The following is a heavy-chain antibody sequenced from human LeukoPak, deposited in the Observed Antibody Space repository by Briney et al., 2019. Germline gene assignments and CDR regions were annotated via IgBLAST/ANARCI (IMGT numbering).Heavy chain of an antibody. CDR3: ARGPYSSGWYAINS. D-gene: IGHD6-19*01. CDR2: IYTSGST. V-gene: IGHV4-4*07. CDR1: GGSLTGYY. J-gene: IGHJ4*02. Sequence: SETLSLTCSVSGGSLTGYYWSWIRQPAGKGLEWIGRIYTSGSTNYNPSLKSRVTMSIDPSKNQFSLKLTSVTAADSAIYYCARGPYSSGWYAINSWGQGALVSVSS.